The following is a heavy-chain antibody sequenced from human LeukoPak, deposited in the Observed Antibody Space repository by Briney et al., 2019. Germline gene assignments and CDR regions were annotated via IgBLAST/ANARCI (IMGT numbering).Heavy chain of an antibody. V-gene: IGHV3-48*03. J-gene: IGHJ5*02. CDR3: ARDAAMVKGWFDP. Sequence: GGSLRLSCAASGFTFSNYEMNWVRQAPGKGLEWVSFINSIGTTIYYADSVKGRFTISRDNARNSLYLQMNIVRVEDTGLYYCARDAAMVKGWFDPWGQGTLVTVSS. D-gene: IGHD5-18*01. CDR2: INSIGTTI. CDR1: GFTFSNYE.